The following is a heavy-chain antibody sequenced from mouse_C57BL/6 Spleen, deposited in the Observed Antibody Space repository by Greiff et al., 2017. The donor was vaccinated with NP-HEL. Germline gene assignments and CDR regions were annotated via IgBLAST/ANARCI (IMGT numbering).Heavy chain of an antibody. Sequence: QVQLQQPGAELVKPGASVKLSCKASGYTFTSYWMHWVKQRPGQGLEWIGMIHPNSGSTNYNEKFKSKATLTVDKSSSTAYMQLSSLTSEDSAVYYCAREAVVAHFDYWGQGTTLTVSS. J-gene: IGHJ2*01. CDR1: GYTFTSYW. V-gene: IGHV1-64*01. CDR3: AREAVVAHFDY. D-gene: IGHD1-1*01. CDR2: IHPNSGST.